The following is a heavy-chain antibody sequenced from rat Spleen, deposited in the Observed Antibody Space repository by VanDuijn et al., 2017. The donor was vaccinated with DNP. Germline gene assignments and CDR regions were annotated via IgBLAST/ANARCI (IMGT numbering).Heavy chain of an antibody. CDR2: ISYNGGTP. V-gene: IGHV5-7*01. CDR3: AMHRTISPYYYDMDA. J-gene: IGHJ4*01. D-gene: IGHD1-5*01. CDR1: GFTFSDYY. Sequence: EVLLVESDGGLVQPGRSLKLSCAVSGFTFSDYYMAWVRQAPAKGLEWVATISYNGGTPYYRDSVMGRFTISRDNAQSTLYLQMDSLRSDDTATYYCAMHRTISPYYYDMDAWGQGASVTVSS.